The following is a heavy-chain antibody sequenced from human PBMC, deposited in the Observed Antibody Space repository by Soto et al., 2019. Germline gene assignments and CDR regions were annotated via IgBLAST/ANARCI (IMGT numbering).Heavy chain of an antibody. CDR3: ARLGRNGGFDC. Sequence: GGSLRLSCAASGFSFSSYGMHWVRQTPGKGLEWVAVIWYDGTNEKYEDSVKGRFTISRDDSKNTLYLQMNSLRVEDTAVYYCARLGRNGGFDCWGQGTLVTVSS. J-gene: IGHJ4*02. D-gene: IGHD3-16*01. CDR2: IWYDGTNE. V-gene: IGHV3-33*01. CDR1: GFSFSSYG.